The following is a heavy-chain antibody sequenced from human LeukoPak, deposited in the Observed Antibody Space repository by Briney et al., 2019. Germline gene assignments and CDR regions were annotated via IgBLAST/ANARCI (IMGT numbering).Heavy chain of an antibody. Sequence: ASVKVSCKASGYTFTGYYMHWVRQAPGQGLEWMGWINPNSGGTNYAQKFQGWVTMTRDTSISTAYMELSRLRSDDTAVYYCARAPIAAAVESWFDPWGQGTLVTVSS. CDR3: ARAPIAAAVESWFDP. CDR1: GYTFTGYY. J-gene: IGHJ5*02. V-gene: IGHV1-2*04. CDR2: INPNSGGT. D-gene: IGHD6-13*01.